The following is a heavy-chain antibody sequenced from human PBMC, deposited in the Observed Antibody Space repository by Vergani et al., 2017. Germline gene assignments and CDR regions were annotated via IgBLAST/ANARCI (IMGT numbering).Heavy chain of an antibody. V-gene: IGHV4-59*01. CDR3: ASLSYCSGGSCLDY. CDR1: GGSMSGYY. D-gene: IGHD2-15*01. J-gene: IGHJ4*02. CDR2: IYYSGST. Sequence: QVQLQQWGAGLLKPSETLSLTCSVSGGSMSGYYWSWIRQPPGKELEWIGYIYYSGSTNYNPSLKSRVTISVDTSKNQFSLKLSSVTAADTAVYYCASLSYCSGGSCLDYWGQGTLVTVSS.